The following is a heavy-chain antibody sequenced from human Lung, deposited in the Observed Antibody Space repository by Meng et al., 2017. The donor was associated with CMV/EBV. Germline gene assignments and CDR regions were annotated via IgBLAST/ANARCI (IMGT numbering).Heavy chain of an antibody. J-gene: IGHJ6*02. CDR3: ARGHTNSGSFVGYYALDV. V-gene: IGHV4-59*01. CDR2: IHYSGSS. CDR1: GASISSYY. D-gene: IGHD1-26*01. Sequence: SXTLSLXCTVSGASISSYYWSWIRQPPGRGLEWIGNIHYSGSSNYNPSLKGRVTMSVATSEDQFSLRLKSVTAADTAVYYCARGHTNSGSFVGYYALDVWXQGATVTVSS.